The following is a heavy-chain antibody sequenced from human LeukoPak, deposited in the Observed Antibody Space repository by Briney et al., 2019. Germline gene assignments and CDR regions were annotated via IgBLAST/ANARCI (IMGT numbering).Heavy chain of an antibody. D-gene: IGHD1-1*01. V-gene: IGHV1-24*01. J-gene: IGHJ3*02. CDR3: ATTKLMPDAFDI. Sequence: ASVKVSCKASGYTFTSYGISWVRQAPGKGLEWMGGFDPEDGETIYAQKFQGRVTMTEDTSTDTAYMELSSLRSEDTAVYYCATTKLMPDAFDIWGQGTMVTVSS. CDR2: FDPEDGET. CDR1: GYTFTSYG.